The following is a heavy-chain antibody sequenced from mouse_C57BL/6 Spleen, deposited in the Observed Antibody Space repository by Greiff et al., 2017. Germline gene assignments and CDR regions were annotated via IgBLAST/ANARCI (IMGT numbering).Heavy chain of an antibody. D-gene: IGHD1-1*02. CDR1: GYTFTSYW. CDR3: TRWGGYYAMDY. Sequence: EVMLVESGTVLARPGASVKMSCKTSGYTFTSYWMHWVKQRPGRGLEWIGAIFPGNSDTSYNQKFKSKAKLTAVTSASTAYMELSSLTTKDSAVYYCTRWGGYYAMDYWGQGTSVTVSS. V-gene: IGHV1-5*01. CDR2: IFPGNSDT. J-gene: IGHJ4*01.